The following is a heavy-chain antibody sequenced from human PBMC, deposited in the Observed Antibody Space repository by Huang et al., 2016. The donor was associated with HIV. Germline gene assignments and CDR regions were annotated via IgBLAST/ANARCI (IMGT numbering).Heavy chain of an antibody. Sequence: VESGGRLVQPGGSIRLSCVGSTFRFGAYWMSWVRQSPGKGREWVANIKQDESEKYYVDSGKGRFNISRDNPKKVLFLEMNNVRVEDTATYYCATKTAAMDIWGQGTTVTVS. CDR2: IKQDESEK. CDR3: ATKTAAMDI. D-gene: IGHD1-7*01. V-gene: IGHV3-7*01. CDR1: TFRFGAYW. J-gene: IGHJ6*02.